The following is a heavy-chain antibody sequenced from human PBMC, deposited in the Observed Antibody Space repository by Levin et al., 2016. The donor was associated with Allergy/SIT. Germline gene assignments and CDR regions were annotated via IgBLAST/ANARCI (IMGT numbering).Heavy chain of an antibody. CDR1: GYSFTSYW. D-gene: IGHD5-24*01. V-gene: IGHV5-51*01. J-gene: IGHJ5*02. CDR3: TRGVDLEEMATIMGWFDP. Sequence: KVSCKGSGYSFTSYWIGWVRQMPGKGLEWMGIIYPGDSDTRYSPSFQGQVTISADKSISTAYLQWSSLKASDTAMYYCTRGVDLEEMATIMGWFDPWGQGTLVTVSS. CDR2: IYPGDSDT.